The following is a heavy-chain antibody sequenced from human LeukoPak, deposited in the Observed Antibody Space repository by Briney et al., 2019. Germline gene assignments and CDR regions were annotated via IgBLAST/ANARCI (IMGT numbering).Heavy chain of an antibody. CDR2: IYHSGSS. CDR3: ASNGYYCIDV. D-gene: IGHD2-8*01. CDR1: GGSISSSSYY. J-gene: IGHJ6*03. Sequence: SETLSLTCTVSGGSISSSSYYWGWIRQPPGKGLEWIGEIYHSGSSNYNPSLKSRVRISVDKSRNQFSLRLSSVTAADTAVYYCASNGYYCIDVWGKGTTVTVSS. V-gene: IGHV4-61*05.